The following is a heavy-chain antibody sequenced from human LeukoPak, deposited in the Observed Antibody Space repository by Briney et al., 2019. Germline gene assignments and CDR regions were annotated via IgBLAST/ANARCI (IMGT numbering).Heavy chain of an antibody. J-gene: IGHJ4*02. CDR3: AREGQQITFGGVIVRRFFDY. CDR2: IYYSGST. D-gene: IGHD3-16*02. V-gene: IGHV4-31*03. CDR1: GGSISSYY. Sequence: SETLSLTCTVSGGSISSYYWSWIRQHPGKGLEWIGYIYYSGSTYYNPSLKSRVTISVDTSKNQFSLKLSSVTAADTAVYYCAREGQQITFGGVIVRRFFDYWGQGTLVTVSS.